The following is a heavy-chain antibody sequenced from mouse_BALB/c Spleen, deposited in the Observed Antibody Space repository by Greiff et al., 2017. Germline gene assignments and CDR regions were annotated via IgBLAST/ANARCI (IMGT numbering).Heavy chain of an antibody. CDR3: ARRGNWDVFAY. J-gene: IGHJ2*01. V-gene: IGHV1S29*02. Sequence: VQLKESGPELVKPGASVKISCKASGYTFTDYNMHWVKQSHGKSLEWIGYIYPYNGGTGYNQKFKSKATLTVDNSSSTAYMELSSLTSEDSAVYYCARRGNWDVFAYWGQGTTLTVSS. CDR1: GYTFTDYN. CDR2: IYPYNGGT. D-gene: IGHD4-1*01.